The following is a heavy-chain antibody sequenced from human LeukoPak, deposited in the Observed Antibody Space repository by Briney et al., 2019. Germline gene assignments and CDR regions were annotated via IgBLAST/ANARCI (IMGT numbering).Heavy chain of an antibody. CDR3: AKDLVGGAVAGTYLDY. CDR1: GFTFDDYA. Sequence: PGGSLRLSCAASGFTFDDYAMHWVRQAPGKGLEWVSGISWNSGSIGYADSVKGRFTISRDNAKNSLYLQMNSLRAEDTAVYYCAKDLVGGAVAGTYLDYWGQGTLVTVSS. CDR2: ISWNSGSI. J-gene: IGHJ4*02. V-gene: IGHV3-9*01. D-gene: IGHD6-19*01.